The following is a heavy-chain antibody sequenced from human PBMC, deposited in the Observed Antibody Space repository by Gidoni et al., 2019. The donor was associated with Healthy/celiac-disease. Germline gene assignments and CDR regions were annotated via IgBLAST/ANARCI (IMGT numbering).Heavy chain of an antibody. Sequence: QLQLQESGPGLVKPSETLSLTCTGSGGSISSSSYYWGWIRQPPGTGLEWIGSIYYSGSTYYNPSLKSRVTISVDTSKNQFSLKLSSVTAADTAVYYCGFQSSGWANYRAAGGSWGQGTLVTVSS. J-gene: IGHJ4*02. D-gene: IGHD6-19*01. V-gene: IGHV4-39*01. CDR3: GFQSSGWANYRAAGGS. CDR2: IYYSGST. CDR1: GGSISSSSYY.